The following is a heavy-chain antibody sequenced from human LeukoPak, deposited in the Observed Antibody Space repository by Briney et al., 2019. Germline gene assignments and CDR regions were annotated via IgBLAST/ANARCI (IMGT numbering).Heavy chain of an antibody. CDR1: GFTFSNYW. J-gene: IGHJ4*02. Sequence: GGSLRLSCAVSGFTFSNYWMTWVRQTPGKGLEWVSYISSSGTIYYADSVKGRFTISRDNAKNSLYLQMNSLRAEDTAVYYCARDQGNWNIDYWGQGTLVTVSS. V-gene: IGHV3-69-1*01. CDR2: ISSSGTI. CDR3: ARDQGNWNIDY. D-gene: IGHD1/OR15-1a*01.